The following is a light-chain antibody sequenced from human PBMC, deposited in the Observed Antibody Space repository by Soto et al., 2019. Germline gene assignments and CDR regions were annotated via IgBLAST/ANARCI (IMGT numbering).Light chain of an antibody. Sequence: EIVMTQSPATLSVSPGERATVSCRASQSVSSSYLAWYQQKPGQAPRLLIYGASSRATGIPDRFSGSGSGTDFTLTISRLEPEDFAVYYCQQYGSSPGTFGQGTKVDI. J-gene: IGKJ1*01. CDR2: GAS. CDR1: QSVSSSY. CDR3: QQYGSSPGT. V-gene: IGKV3-20*01.